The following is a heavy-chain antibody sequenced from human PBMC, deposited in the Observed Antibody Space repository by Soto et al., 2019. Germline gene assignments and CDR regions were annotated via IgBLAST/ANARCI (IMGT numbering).Heavy chain of an antibody. J-gene: IGHJ6*02. Sequence: GGSLRLSCAASGFTFSSYAMSWVRQAPGKGLEWVSAISGSGGSTYYADSVKGRFTISRDNSKNTLYLQMNSLRAEDTAVYYCAKSPITYYYDSSGYWRGMDVWGQGTTVTVSS. CDR3: AKSPITYYYDSSGYWRGMDV. CDR2: ISGSGGST. V-gene: IGHV3-23*01. D-gene: IGHD3-22*01. CDR1: GFTFSSYA.